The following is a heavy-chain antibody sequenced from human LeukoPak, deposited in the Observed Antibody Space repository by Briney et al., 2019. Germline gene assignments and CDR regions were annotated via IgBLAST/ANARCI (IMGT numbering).Heavy chain of an antibody. CDR3: VRDRGTYRPIDY. Sequence: GGSLRLSCAASGLTFPRHAMTWVRQTRGRGLEWVSSISYTGTYTYYAHSVKGSLTLSRDNAQNSLYLQMNSLRAEDTAIYYCVRDRGTYRPIDYWGQGTLVTVSS. J-gene: IGHJ4*02. CDR1: GLTFPRHA. CDR2: ISYTGTYT. V-gene: IGHV3-21*04. D-gene: IGHD1-26*01.